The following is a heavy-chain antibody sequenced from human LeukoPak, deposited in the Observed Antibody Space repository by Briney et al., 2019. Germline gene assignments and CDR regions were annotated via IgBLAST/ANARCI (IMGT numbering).Heavy chain of an antibody. CDR2: VSRSGETT. CDR1: GFTFRDYQ. Sequence: GGSLRLSCEGSGFTFRDYQMSWIRQAPGKGLEWVSTVSRSGETTHFADSVKGRLTISRGNSRNTVFLQMNSLRAEDTAVYYCAKDDGSGTYLWYFDFWGPGTRVAVSS. V-gene: IGHV3-23*01. D-gene: IGHD3-10*01. J-gene: IGHJ4*02. CDR3: AKDDGSGTYLWYFDF.